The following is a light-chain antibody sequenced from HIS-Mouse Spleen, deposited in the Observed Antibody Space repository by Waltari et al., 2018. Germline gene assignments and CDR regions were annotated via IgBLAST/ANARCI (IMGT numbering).Light chain of an antibody. J-gene: IGKJ1*01. CDR2: GSS. Sequence: IVLTQSPATLSLSPGERATLSCRASQSVSRYLAWYQQTPGQAPRLLIYGSSNRATGIPARFSGSGSGTDFTLTISSLEPEDFAVYYCQQRSNWPPTFGQGTKVEIK. CDR1: QSVSRY. CDR3: QQRSNWPPT. V-gene: IGKV3-11*01.